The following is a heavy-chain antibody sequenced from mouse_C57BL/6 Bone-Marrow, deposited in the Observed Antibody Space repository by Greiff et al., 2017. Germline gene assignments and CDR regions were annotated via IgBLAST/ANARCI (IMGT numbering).Heavy chain of an antibody. Sequence: QVQLQQSGAELMKPGASVKLSCTATGFTFTGYWIEWVKQRPGHGLEWIGEIFPGSGSTNYNEKFKGKATFTADTSSNTAYMQLSSLTTEDTAIYSCASPLVNYDAMDYCGQGTSVTVSS. CDR3: ASPLVNYDAMDY. V-gene: IGHV1-9*01. J-gene: IGHJ4*01. CDR1: GFTFTGYW. CDR2: IFPGSGST.